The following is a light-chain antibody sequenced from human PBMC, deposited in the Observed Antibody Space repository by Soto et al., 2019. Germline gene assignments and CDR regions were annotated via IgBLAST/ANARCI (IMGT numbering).Light chain of an antibody. V-gene: IGKV1-39*01. J-gene: IGKJ1*01. Sequence: IQMTQSASYLSASVGDRVTITCRASQSISSYLSWYQQKPGKAPKLLINVASTLQSGVPSRFSGGGSGTDCTLAISSLQPEEVATDYGQQRYSTPPTVGQGTKVDIK. CDR2: VAS. CDR1: QSISSY. CDR3: QQRYSTPPT.